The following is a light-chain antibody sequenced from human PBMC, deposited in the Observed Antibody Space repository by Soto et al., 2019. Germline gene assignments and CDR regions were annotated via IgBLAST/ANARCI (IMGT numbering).Light chain of an antibody. Sequence: EIVLTQSPGTLSLSPGERATLSCRASQSVSSNYLAWYQQKPGQAPRLLIYGASRRATGIPDRFSGSGSGTDFTLTISRLDPDDFAVYYCQQYGNSPQTFGQGTKVDIK. J-gene: IGKJ1*01. V-gene: IGKV3-20*01. CDR1: QSVSSNY. CDR3: QQYGNSPQT. CDR2: GAS.